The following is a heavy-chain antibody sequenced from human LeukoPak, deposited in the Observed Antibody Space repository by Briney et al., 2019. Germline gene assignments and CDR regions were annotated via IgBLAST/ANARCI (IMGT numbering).Heavy chain of an antibody. CDR2: IYHSGST. D-gene: IGHD6-19*01. V-gene: IGHV4-38-2*02. CDR1: GYSISSGYY. Sequence: SETLSLTCTVSGYSISSGYYWGWIRQPPGKGLEWIGSIYHSGSTYYNPSLKSRVTISVDTSKNQFSLKLSSVTAADTAVYYCARLIAVAGTGYFDYWGQGTLVTVSS. J-gene: IGHJ4*02. CDR3: ARLIAVAGTGYFDY.